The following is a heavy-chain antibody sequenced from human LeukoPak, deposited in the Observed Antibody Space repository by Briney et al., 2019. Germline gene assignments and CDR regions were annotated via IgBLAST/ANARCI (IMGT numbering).Heavy chain of an antibody. CDR2: ISGSGGDT. D-gene: IGHD2-2*01. CDR1: GFTFSSYV. Sequence: GGSLRLSCAASGFTFSSYVMSWVRQAPGKGLEWVSVISGSGGDTYYADSVKGRFAISRHNSKNTLYLQMNSLRAEDTAIYYCAKTGCTSTGCYENYWGQGTLVTVSS. V-gene: IGHV3-23*01. CDR3: AKTGCTSTGCYENY. J-gene: IGHJ4*02.